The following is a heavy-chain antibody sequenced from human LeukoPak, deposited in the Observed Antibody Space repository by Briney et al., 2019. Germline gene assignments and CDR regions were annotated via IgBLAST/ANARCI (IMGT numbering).Heavy chain of an antibody. V-gene: IGHV1-2*02. CDR3: ATINYGDPIDY. J-gene: IGHJ4*02. D-gene: IGHD4-17*01. CDR2: INPNSGGT. Sequence: VASVKVSCKASGYTFSGYYMHWVRQAPGQGLEWMGWINPNSGGTNYAQKFQGRVTMTRDTSISTAYMELSRLRSDDTAVYYCATINYGDPIDYWGQGTLVTVSS. CDR1: GYTFSGYY.